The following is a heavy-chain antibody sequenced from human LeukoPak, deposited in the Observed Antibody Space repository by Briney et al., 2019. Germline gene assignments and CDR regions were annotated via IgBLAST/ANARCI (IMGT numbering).Heavy chain of an antibody. Sequence: ASVKVSCKASGGTFSSYAISWVRQAPGQGLEWMGRIIPIFGIANYAQKFQGRVTITADKSTSTAYMELNSLRAEDTAVYYCANLGRRATTSAPDVWGQGTTVTVSS. CDR3: ANLGRRATTSAPDV. CDR1: GGTFSSYA. D-gene: IGHD2-2*01. V-gene: IGHV1-69*04. CDR2: IIPIFGIA. J-gene: IGHJ6*02.